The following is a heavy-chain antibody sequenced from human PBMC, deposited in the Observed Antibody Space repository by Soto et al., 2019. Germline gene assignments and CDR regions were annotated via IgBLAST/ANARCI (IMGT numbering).Heavy chain of an antibody. D-gene: IGHD1-20*01. J-gene: IGHJ4*02. CDR3: ARSTYNNWNDVGIIDY. V-gene: IGHV1-8*01. Sequence: ASVQVSCKASGYTFTSYDINWVRQGTGQGLEWMGWMNPNSGNTGYAQKFQGRVTMTRNTSISTAYMERSSLRSEDTAVYYCARSTYNNWNDVGIIDYWGQGTLVTVSS. CDR1: GYTFTSYD. CDR2: MNPNSGNT.